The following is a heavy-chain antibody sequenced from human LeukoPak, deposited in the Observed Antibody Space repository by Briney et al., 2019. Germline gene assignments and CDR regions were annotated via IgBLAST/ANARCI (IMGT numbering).Heavy chain of an antibody. Sequence: PGGSLRLPCAASGFTFSSYGMHWVRQAPGKGLEWVAVISYDGSNKYYADSVKGRFTISRDNSKNTLYLQMNSLRAEDTAVYYCAKPSAGVGARALGLDYWGQGTLVTVSS. J-gene: IGHJ4*02. CDR2: ISYDGSNK. CDR3: AKPSAGVGARALGLDY. V-gene: IGHV3-30*18. CDR1: GFTFSSYG. D-gene: IGHD1-26*01.